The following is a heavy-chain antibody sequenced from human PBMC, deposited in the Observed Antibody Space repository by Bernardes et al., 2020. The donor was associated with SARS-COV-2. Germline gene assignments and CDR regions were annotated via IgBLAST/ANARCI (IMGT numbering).Heavy chain of an antibody. Sequence: SETLSLTCSVSGGSISTSDYHWGWIRQPPGKGLEWIGSVYYSGTTYYNPSLRGRATISVDTSKIHFSLNLTSVTAADTAVYYCARDYSPPLVTIDYYYYGMDVWGQGTTVTVSS. CDR1: GGSISTSDYH. V-gene: IGHV4-39*02. D-gene: IGHD2-21*02. CDR3: ARDYSPPLVTIDYYYYGMDV. CDR2: VYYSGTT. J-gene: IGHJ6*02.